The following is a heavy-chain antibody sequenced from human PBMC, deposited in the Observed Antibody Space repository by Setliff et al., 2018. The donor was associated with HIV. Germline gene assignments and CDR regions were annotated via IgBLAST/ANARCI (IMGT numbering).Heavy chain of an antibody. J-gene: IGHJ5*02. CDR3: AVSPDGDCATTECANWFDP. D-gene: IGHD4-17*01. CDR2: ISGSGGST. Sequence: GGSLRLSCAASGFTFSSYAMSWVRQAPGKGLEWVSAISGSGGSTYYADSVKGRFTISRHNSKNTLYLQMNSLRAEDTAIYYCAVSPDGDCATTECANWFDPWGQGTQVTVSS. CDR1: GFTFSSYA. V-gene: IGHV3-23*01.